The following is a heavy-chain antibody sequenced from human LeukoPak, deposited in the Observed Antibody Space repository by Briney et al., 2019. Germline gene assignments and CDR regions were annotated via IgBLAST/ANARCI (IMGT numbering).Heavy chain of an antibody. CDR2: IYYSGST. CDR1: GGSISSGGYY. D-gene: IGHD3-16*01. CDR3: ARRYDYDYYFDY. V-gene: IGHV4-31*03. J-gene: IGHJ4*02. Sequence: PSQTLSLTCTVSGGSISSGGYYWSWIRQHPGKGLEWIGYIYYSGSTYYNPSLKSRVTISVNTSKNQFSLKLSSVTAADTAVYYCARRYDYDYYFDYWGQGTLVTVSS.